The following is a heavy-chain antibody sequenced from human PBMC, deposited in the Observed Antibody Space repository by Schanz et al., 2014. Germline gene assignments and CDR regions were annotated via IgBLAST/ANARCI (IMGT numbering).Heavy chain of an antibody. CDR3: ARGTMPGTFDI. D-gene: IGHD2-2*01. CDR1: GGTFNSYT. J-gene: IGHJ3*02. CDR2: IIPILGIA. Sequence: QVQLVQSGAEVKKPGSSMKVSCKASGGTFNSYTINWVRQAPGQGLEWMGRIIPILGIANYAQKFQGRVTITADRSTSTAYMELTSLRYEDTALYYCARGTMPGTFDIWGQGTMVTVSS. V-gene: IGHV1-69*02.